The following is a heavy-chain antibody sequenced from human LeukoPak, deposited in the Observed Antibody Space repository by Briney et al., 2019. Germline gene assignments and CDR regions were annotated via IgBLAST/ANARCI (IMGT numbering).Heavy chain of an antibody. CDR2: INPSGGST. CDR3: ARSSSGWYFDY. J-gene: IGHJ4*02. V-gene: IGHV1-46*01. CDR1: GYTFTGYY. Sequence: ASVKVSCKASGYTFTGYYMHWVRQAPGQGLEWMGIINPSGGSTSYAQKFQGRVTMTREMSTSTVYMELSSLRSEDTAVYYCARSSSGWYFDYWGQGTLVTVSS. D-gene: IGHD6-19*01.